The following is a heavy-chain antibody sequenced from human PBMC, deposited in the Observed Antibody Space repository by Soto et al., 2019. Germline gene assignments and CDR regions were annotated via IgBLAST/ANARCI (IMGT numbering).Heavy chain of an antibody. CDR1: GFTFSSYA. CDR2: ISKDGSNK. Sequence: QVQLVESGGGVVQPGTSLRLSCAASGFTFSSYAVHWVRQAPGKGLACVAVISKDGSNKYYADSVKGRYTIDRDNSQNMLYLEMDCLRAEDRAIDSCDSGGEYISSPGDYWGQGTLVTVSS. D-gene: IGHD6-6*01. CDR3: DSGGEYISSPGDY. V-gene: IGHV3-30-3*01. J-gene: IGHJ4*02.